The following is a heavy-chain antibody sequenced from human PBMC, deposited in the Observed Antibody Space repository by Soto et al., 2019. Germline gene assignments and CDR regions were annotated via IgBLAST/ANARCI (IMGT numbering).Heavy chain of an antibody. CDR3: ASVAAKYYYYGMDV. Sequence: QVQLVQSGAEVKKPGSSVKVSYKASGGTFSSYAINWVRQAPGQGLEWMGGIIPIFGTADYAQKFQGRVTITADESTTTAYMQLSSLRSEDTAVYYCASVAAKYYYYGMDVWGQGTTVTVSS. CDR2: IIPIFGTA. CDR1: GGTFSSYA. D-gene: IGHD1-26*01. J-gene: IGHJ6*02. V-gene: IGHV1-69*12.